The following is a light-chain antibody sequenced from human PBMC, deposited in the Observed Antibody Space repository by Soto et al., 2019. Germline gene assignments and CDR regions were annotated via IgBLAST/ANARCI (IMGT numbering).Light chain of an antibody. CDR3: CSYAGSYSWV. J-gene: IGLJ2*01. Sequence: QSALTQPRSVSGSPGQSVTISCTGTSSDVGGYNYVSWYQQYPGKARKFMIHDVSKRPSGVPDRFSGSKSGNTASLTISGLQAEDEADYYCCSYAGSYSWVFGGGTKLTVL. CDR2: DVS. V-gene: IGLV2-11*01. CDR1: SSDVGGYNY.